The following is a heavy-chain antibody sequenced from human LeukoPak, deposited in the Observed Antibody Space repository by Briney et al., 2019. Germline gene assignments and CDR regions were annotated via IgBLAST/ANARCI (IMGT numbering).Heavy chain of an antibody. J-gene: IGHJ5*02. V-gene: IGHV3-7*01. CDR2: INGDGSER. Sequence: GGSLRLSCAASKFTFTTSWMTWVRQAPGKGLEWAANINGDGSERTYVDSVKGRFTVSRDNAKNSLYLQMNSLRVDDTAVYYCARDNAYNWFDPWGQGTLVTVSS. CDR3: ARDNAYNWFDP. CDR1: KFTFTTSW.